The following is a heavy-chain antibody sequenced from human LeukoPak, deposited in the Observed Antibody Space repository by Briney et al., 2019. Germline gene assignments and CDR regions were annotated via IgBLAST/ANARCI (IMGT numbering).Heavy chain of an antibody. CDR3: ARARERGYCSVGTCYNYYLMDV. Sequence: ASVKLSCKASGYTFTSYYMHWVRQAPGRGLEWMGIINPSGGGTIYAQKFQGRVTMTRDTSTSTVYLELGSLRSEDTAVFYCARARERGYCSVGTCYNYYLMDVWGKGTTVTLSS. D-gene: IGHD2-15*01. J-gene: IGHJ6*03. CDR1: GYTFTSYY. V-gene: IGHV1-46*01. CDR2: INPSGGGT.